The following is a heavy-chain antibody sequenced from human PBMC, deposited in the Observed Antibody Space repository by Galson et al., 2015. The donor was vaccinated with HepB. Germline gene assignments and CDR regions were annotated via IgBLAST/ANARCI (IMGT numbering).Heavy chain of an antibody. CDR1: GVSISNNNFY. CDR3: ARLGFLGFFDSLPTWFDP. Sequence: LSLTCTVSGVSISNNNFYWGWIRQPPGKGLECVGNIYYSGNTYHNPSLKSRVTMSVDTSKNQFSLRLTSVTAADTAVYYCARLGFLGFFDSLPTWFDPWGQGTLVTVSS. CDR2: IYYSGNT. J-gene: IGHJ5*02. V-gene: IGHV4-39*01. D-gene: IGHD3-3*01.